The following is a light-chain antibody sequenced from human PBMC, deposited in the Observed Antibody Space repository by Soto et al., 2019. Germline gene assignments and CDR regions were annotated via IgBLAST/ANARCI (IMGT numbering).Light chain of an antibody. CDR3: QQYGSFPRT. CDR1: QSVGSNF. V-gene: IGKV3-20*01. J-gene: IGKJ1*01. Sequence: ERATLSCRASQSVGSNFLGWYQQKPGQAPRLLIYGASFGATGIPDRFSGSGSGTDFTLTISRLEPEDFAVYYCQQYGSFPRTFGQGSKVDIK. CDR2: GAS.